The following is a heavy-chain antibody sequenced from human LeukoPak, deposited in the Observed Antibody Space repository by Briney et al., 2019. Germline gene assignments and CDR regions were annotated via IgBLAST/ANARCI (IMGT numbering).Heavy chain of an antibody. J-gene: IGHJ6*03. D-gene: IGHD3-16*02. CDR1: GGSISSSSYY. V-gene: IGHV4-61*05. CDR3: ARGPYYAYAWGSYHSKYYYYMDV. Sequence: SETLSLTCTVSGGSISSSSYYWGWIRQPPGKGLEWIGYIYYSGSTNYNPSLKSRVTISVDTSKNQFSLKLSSVTAADTAVYYCARGPYYAYAWGSYHSKYYYYMDVWDNGTTVTVSS. CDR2: IYYSGST.